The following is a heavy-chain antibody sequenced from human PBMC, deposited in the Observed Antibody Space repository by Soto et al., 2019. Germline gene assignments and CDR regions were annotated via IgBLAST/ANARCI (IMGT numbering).Heavy chain of an antibody. CDR1: GCSVSSGSYY. CDR3: ARADWELLRVY. J-gene: IGHJ1*01. D-gene: IGHD1-26*01. CDR2: IYYSGSA. V-gene: IGHV4-61*01. Sequence: WETLSLTCTVSGCSVSSGSYYWSWIRQPPGKGLGWIGDIYYSGSANYNPSIKSRVTISVDTSTNKFPLKLSSVTAADTAVYYCARADWELLRVYWGQGPLVTVSS.